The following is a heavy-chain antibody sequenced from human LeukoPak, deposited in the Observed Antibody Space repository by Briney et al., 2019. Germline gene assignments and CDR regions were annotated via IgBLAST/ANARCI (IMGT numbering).Heavy chain of an antibody. CDR3: ARVPSRLGVRYFDY. CDR2: INHSGST. V-gene: IGHV4-34*01. CDR1: GGSFSGYY. D-gene: IGHD3-16*01. Sequence: SETLSLTCAVYGGSFSGYYWSWIRQPPGKGLEWIREINHSGSTNYNPSLKSRVTISVDTSKNQFSLKLSSVTAADTAVYYCARVPSRLGVRYFDYWGQGTLVTVSS. J-gene: IGHJ4*02.